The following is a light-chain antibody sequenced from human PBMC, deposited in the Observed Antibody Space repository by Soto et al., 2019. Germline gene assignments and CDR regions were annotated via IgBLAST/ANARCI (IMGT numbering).Light chain of an antibody. CDR2: DAS. J-gene: IGKJ4*01. CDR3: QQFNSYPLT. Sequence: AIQLTQSPSSLSAAVGDRVTITCRASQGISSALAWYQQKPGKAPKLLIYDASSLESGVTSRFSGSGSGTDFTLTISSLQPEACATYECQQFNSYPLTFGGGTKVEIK. V-gene: IGKV1-13*02. CDR1: QGISSA.